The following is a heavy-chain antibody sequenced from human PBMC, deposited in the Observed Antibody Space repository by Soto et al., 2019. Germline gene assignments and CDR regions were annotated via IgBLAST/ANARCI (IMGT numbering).Heavy chain of an antibody. CDR2: ISGSGGST. D-gene: IGHD1-1*01. V-gene: IGHV3-23*01. CDR3: AKKGTTGTTFDY. J-gene: IGHJ4*02. Sequence: GGSMRLSCAASGSTFSSYSMIWVRQAPWKGLEWVSAISGSGGSTYYADSVKGRFTISRDNSKNTLYLQMNSLRAEDTAVYYCAKKGTTGTTFDYWGQGTLVTVSS. CDR1: GSTFSSYS.